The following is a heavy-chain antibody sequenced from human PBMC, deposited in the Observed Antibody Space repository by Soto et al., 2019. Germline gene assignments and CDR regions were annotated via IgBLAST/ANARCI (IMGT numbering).Heavy chain of an antibody. J-gene: IGHJ4*02. V-gene: IGHV3-30-3*01. D-gene: IGHD2-2*01. CDR1: GFTFSSYA. CDR2: ISYDGSNK. CDR3: GRCTSTSCHLGSDY. Sequence: QVLLVDSGGGVVQPGRSLRLSCAASGFTFSSYAMNWVRQAPGKGLEWVALISYDGSNKYYAGSVRGRFTISRDSSTNTLFLQMNSLRAADTAVYYCGRCTSTSCHLGSDYWGQGTLVTVSS.